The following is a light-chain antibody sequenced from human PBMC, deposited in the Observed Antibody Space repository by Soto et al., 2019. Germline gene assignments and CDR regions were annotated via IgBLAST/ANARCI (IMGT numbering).Light chain of an antibody. CDR2: GAS. Sequence: EIVMTQSPATLSLSPGERATLSCRASQSVSSSYLAWYQQKPGQAPRLLIYGASSRATGIPARFSGGGSGAEYTLTISSLQSEDFAVYYCQQYDKWPRTFGQGTKVDIK. CDR3: QQYDKWPRT. J-gene: IGKJ1*01. V-gene: IGKV3-15*01. CDR1: QSVSSSY.